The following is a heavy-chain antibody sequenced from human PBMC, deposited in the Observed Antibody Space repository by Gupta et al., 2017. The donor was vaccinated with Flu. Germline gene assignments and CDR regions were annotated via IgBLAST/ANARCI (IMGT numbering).Heavy chain of an antibody. CDR2: VNFDGSRT. D-gene: IGHD5-12*01. CDR1: GFTFSSSDYW. CDR3: ARVSTYGGYEIHFDY. Sequence: DVQLVEFGGGLVEPGGSLRLSCATSGFTFSSSDYWMHWVRQAPGKGLMWVSRVNFDGSRTAYADSVKGRFTISRDNAKNTLYLQMNSLTVEDTAIYYCARVSTYGGYEIHFDYWGQGALVTVSS. V-gene: IGHV3-74*01. J-gene: IGHJ4*02.